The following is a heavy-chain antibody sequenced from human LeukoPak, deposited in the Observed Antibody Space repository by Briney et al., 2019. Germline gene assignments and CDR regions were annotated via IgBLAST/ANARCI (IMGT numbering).Heavy chain of an antibody. CDR3: AREKAGKYIYGPPLDY. V-gene: IGHV3-7*01. Sequence: GGSLRLSCAASGFTFSSYWMSWVRQAPGKGLEWLANIRQDGDEKYYVDSVKGRFTISRDNAKNSLYMQMSSLRAEDTAVYFCAREKAGKYIYGPPLDYWGQGTLVTVS. D-gene: IGHD5-18*01. CDR2: IRQDGDEK. J-gene: IGHJ4*02. CDR1: GFTFSSYW.